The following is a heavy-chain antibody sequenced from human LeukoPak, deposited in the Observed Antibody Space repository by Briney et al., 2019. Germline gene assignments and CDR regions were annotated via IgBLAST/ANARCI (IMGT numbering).Heavy chain of an antibody. Sequence: GGSLRLSCAASGFTFSNYWMHWVRHVPGEGLVWVSRINSDGSTTTYADSVKGRFTIPRDNAKSTLYLQMNSLRADDMAVYYCARRGVDYRGQGTLVTVSS. CDR2: INSDGSTT. V-gene: IGHV3-74*01. CDR3: ARRGVDY. CDR1: GFTFSNYW. J-gene: IGHJ4*02.